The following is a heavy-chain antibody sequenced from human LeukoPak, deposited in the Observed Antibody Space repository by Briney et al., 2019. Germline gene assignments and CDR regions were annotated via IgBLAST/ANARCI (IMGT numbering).Heavy chain of an antibody. D-gene: IGHD5-12*01. CDR3: ARINSGYVPIDY. V-gene: IGHV4-39*01. J-gene: IGHJ4*02. Sequence: PSETLSLTCTVSGGSISSSSYYWGWVRQPPGKGLEWIGSIYYSGSTYYNPSLKSRVTISVDTSKNQFSLKLSSVTAADTAVYYCARINSGYVPIDYWGQGTLVTVSS. CDR2: IYYSGST. CDR1: GGSISSSSYY.